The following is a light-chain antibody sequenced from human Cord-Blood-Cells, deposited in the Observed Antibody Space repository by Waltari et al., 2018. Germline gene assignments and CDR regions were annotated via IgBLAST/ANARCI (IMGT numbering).Light chain of an antibody. CDR1: SSDVGGYNY. Sequence: QSALTQPASVSGSPGQSITISCTGTSSDVGGYNYVSWYQQHPGQAPNFMMYDVSKRPSVLSNRFSGSKSGTTASLTIAGLQAGDEADYYCSSYTGSSTYVVFGGGTKLTVL. CDR3: SSYTGSSTYVV. J-gene: IGLJ2*01. V-gene: IGLV2-14*01. CDR2: DVS.